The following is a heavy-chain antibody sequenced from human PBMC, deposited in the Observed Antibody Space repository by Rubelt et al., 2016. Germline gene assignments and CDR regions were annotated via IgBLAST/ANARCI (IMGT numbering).Heavy chain of an antibody. CDR1: GGSFSGYY. D-gene: IGHD6-13*01. Sequence: QVQLQQWGAGLLKPSETLSLTCAVYGGSFSGYYWSWIRQPPGKGLEWLGEINHSGSTTYNPSLKSRVTISVDTSKNQFSLKLSSVTAADTAVYYCARGRRGSSSWLGRDYYGMDVWGQGTTVTVSS. V-gene: IGHV4-34*01. CDR2: INHSGST. J-gene: IGHJ6*02. CDR3: ARGRRGSSSWLGRDYYGMDV.